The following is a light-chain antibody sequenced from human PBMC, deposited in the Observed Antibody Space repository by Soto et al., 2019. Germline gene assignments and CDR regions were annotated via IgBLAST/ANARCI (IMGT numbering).Light chain of an antibody. CDR2: GAS. Sequence: EIVLTQSPGTLSLSPGERATISCRASQSVSSSYLAWYQQKPGQAPRLLIYGASSRATGIPDRFSGSGSGTDFTLTISRLEPEDFAVYYCQQYGSSPAWTFGQGNKV. CDR3: QQYGSSPAWT. CDR1: QSVSSSY. V-gene: IGKV3-20*01. J-gene: IGKJ1*01.